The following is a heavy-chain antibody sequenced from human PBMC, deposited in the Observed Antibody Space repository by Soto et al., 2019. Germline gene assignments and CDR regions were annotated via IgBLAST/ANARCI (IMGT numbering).Heavy chain of an antibody. Sequence: SETLSLTCTVSGGSVSSGSYYWSWIRQPPGKGLEWIGYIYYSGSTNYNPSLKSRVTISVDTSKNQFSLKLSSVTAADTAVYYCATERVTPTGYYGMDVWGQGTTVTVSS. CDR1: GGSVSSGSYY. J-gene: IGHJ6*02. CDR2: IYYSGST. V-gene: IGHV4-61*01. CDR3: ATERVTPTGYYGMDV. D-gene: IGHD4-4*01.